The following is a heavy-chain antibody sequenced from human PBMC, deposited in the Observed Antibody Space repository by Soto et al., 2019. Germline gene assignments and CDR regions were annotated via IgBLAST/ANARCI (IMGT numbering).Heavy chain of an antibody. CDR3: AKGYSGYDYAN. Sequence: PGGSLRLSCAASGFTFSSYWMHWARQAPGKGLVWVSRINSDGSSTTYADSVKGRFTISRDNAKNTLYLQMNSLSAEDTAVYFCAKGYSGYDYANWGQGSLVTVSS. CDR1: GFTFSSYW. V-gene: IGHV3-74*01. J-gene: IGHJ4*02. D-gene: IGHD5-12*01. CDR2: INSDGSST.